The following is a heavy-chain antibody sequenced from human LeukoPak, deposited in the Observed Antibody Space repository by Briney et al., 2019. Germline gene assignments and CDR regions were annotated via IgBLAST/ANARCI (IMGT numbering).Heavy chain of an antibody. J-gene: IGHJ5*02. CDR2: IYHSGST. CDR3: ARNVLNYGSGSYDGWFDP. Sequence: PSETLSLTCAVSGGSISSSNWWSWVRQPPGKGLEWIGEIYHSGSTNYNPSLKSRVTISVDKSKNQFSLKLSSVTAADTAVYYCARNVLNYGSGSYDGWFDPWGQGTLVTVSS. CDR1: GGSISSSNW. V-gene: IGHV4-4*02. D-gene: IGHD3-10*01.